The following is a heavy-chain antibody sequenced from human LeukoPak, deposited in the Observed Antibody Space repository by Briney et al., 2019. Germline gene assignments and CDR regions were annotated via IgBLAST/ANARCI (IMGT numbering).Heavy chain of an antibody. Sequence: ASVKVSCKASGYTFTSYYMHWVRQAPGQGLEWMGIINPSGGSTSYAQKFQGRVTMTRDTSTSTVYMELSSLRSEDTAVYYCARDGLTMVRGGRGVDYWGQGNLVTVSS. J-gene: IGHJ4*02. V-gene: IGHV1-46*01. D-gene: IGHD3-10*01. CDR2: INPSGGST. CDR1: GYTFTSYY. CDR3: ARDGLTMVRGGRGVDY.